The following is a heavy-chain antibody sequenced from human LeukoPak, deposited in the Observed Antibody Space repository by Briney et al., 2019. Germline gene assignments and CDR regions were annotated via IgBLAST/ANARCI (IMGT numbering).Heavy chain of an antibody. CDR1: GYTFTGYY. CDR3: ARDQGNYDYVWGSYRYSHFDY. D-gene: IGHD3-16*02. J-gene: IGHJ4*02. V-gene: IGHV1-2*02. CDR2: INPNSGGT. Sequence: ASVKVSCKASGYTFTGYYMHWVRQAPGQGLEWMGWINPNSGGTNYAQKFQGRVTMTRDTSISTAYMELSRLRSDDTAVYYCARDQGNYDYVWGSYRYSHFDYWGQGTLVTVSS.